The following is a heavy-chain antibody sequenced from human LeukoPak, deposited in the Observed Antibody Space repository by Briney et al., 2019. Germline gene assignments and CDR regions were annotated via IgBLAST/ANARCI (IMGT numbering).Heavy chain of an antibody. CDR1: GYTFTSYY. V-gene: IGHV1-46*01. D-gene: IGHD1-26*01. Sequence: ASLKVSCKASGYTFTSYYMHWVRQAPGQGLEWIGIINPSGGSPSYAQPFQGRVTMTRDMSTSTVYMELSSLRSEDTAVYDCARDLGSGSPVGYWGQGTLVTVSS. J-gene: IGHJ4*02. CDR2: INPSGGSP. CDR3: ARDLGSGSPVGY.